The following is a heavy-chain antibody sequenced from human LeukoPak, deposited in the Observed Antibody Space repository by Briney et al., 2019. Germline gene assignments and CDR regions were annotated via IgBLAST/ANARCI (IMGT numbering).Heavy chain of an antibody. CDR3: AKEPDYYDSSGYYYAADY. CDR1: GFTFSSYG. CDR2: IRYDGSNK. D-gene: IGHD3-22*01. V-gene: IGHV3-30*02. Sequence: GGSLRLSCAASGFTFSSYGMHWVRQAPGKGLEWVAFIRYDGSNKYYADSVKGRFTISRDNSKNTLYLQMNSLRAEDTAVYYCAKEPDYYDSSGYYYAADYWGQGTLVTVSS. J-gene: IGHJ4*02.